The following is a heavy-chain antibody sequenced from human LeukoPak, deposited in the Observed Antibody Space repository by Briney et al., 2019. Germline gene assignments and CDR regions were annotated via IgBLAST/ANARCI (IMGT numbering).Heavy chain of an antibody. J-gene: IGHJ3*01. V-gene: IGHV3-7*05. CDR2: VSQDGSEK. CDR1: GFALNIYW. Sequence: PGGSLRLSCEASGFALNIYWMSWVRQAPGKGLEWVANVSQDGSEKYYVDSVKGRFTISRDNAKKSLYLQMNSLRVEDTAVYFCVRGFDGYYGFDLWGQGTMVTVSS. D-gene: IGHD5-24*01. CDR3: VRGFDGYYGFDL.